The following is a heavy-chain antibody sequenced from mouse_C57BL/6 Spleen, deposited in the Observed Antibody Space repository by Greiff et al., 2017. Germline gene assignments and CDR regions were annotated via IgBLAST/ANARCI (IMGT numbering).Heavy chain of an antibody. CDR2: IDPSDSYT. V-gene: IGHV1-69*01. CDR3: ARGGDGYSYY. CDR1: GYTFTSYW. D-gene: IGHD2-3*01. Sequence: QVQLQQPGAELVMPGASVKLSCKASGYTFTSYWMHWVKQRPGQGLEWIGEIDPSDSYTNYNQKFKGKSTLTVDKSSSTAYMQLSSLTSEDSAVYYCARGGDGYSYYWGQGTTLTVSS. J-gene: IGHJ2*01.